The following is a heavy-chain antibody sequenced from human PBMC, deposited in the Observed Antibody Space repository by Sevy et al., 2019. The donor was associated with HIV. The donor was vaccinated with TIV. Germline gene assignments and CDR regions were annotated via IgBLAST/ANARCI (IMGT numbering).Heavy chain of an antibody. V-gene: IGHV3-23*01. D-gene: IGHD6-13*01. CDR2: IISSGTST. Sequence: GGSLRLTCVASGFIFSSYAMTWVRQAPGKGLEWVSGIISSGTSTDYGDSVKGRFTISRDNSKNTLYLQMNSRRAEDTAVYYCAKDVVGAAGPYYFDYWGQGTLVTVSS. CDR1: GFIFSSYA. CDR3: AKDVVGAAGPYYFDY. J-gene: IGHJ4*02.